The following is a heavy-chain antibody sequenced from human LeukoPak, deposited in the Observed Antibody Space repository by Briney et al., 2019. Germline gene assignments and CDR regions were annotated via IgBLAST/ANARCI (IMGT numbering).Heavy chain of an antibody. CDR3: ARGSTRSSYFDY. V-gene: IGHV3-11*01. CDR1: GFTFSSYA. Sequence: GGSLRLSCAASGFTFSSYAMSWIRQAPGKGLEWVSYISSSGSTIYYADSVKGRFTISRDNAKNSLYLQMNSLRAEDTAVYYCARGSTRSSYFDYWGQGTLVTVSS. CDR2: ISSSGSTI. J-gene: IGHJ4*02.